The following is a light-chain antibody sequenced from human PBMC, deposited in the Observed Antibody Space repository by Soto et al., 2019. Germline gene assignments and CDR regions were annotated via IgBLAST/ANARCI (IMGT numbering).Light chain of an antibody. CDR3: LQYNNCPPWT. CDR1: QNVNTN. Sequence: EVVMTQSPATLSASPGERATLSCRASQNVNTNLVWYQQKPGQAPRLLISGASIRATGIPVRFSGSGSGTEFTLTISSLQSEDFAVYYCLQYNNCPPWTFCQGTKVEIK. J-gene: IGKJ1*01. V-gene: IGKV3D-15*01. CDR2: GAS.